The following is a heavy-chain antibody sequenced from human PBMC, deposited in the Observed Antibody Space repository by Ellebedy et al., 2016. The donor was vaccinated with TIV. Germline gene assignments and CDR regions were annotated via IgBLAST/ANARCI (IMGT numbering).Heavy chain of an antibody. J-gene: IGHJ2*01. CDR1: GGSFSGYY. V-gene: IGHV4-34*01. Sequence: GSLRLSXAVYGGSFSGYYWSWIRQPPGKGLEWIGEINHSGTTNYSPSLKSRVTISVDTSKNQFSLKLSSVTAADTAMYYCARREMASSWWYFDLWGRGTLVTVSS. CDR2: INHSGTT. CDR3: ARREMASSWWYFDL. D-gene: IGHD5-24*01.